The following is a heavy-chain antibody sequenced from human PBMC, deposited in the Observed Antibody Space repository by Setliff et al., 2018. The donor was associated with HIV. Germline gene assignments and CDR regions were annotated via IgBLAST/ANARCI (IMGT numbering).Heavy chain of an antibody. V-gene: IGHV4-59*01. J-gene: IGHJ4*02. D-gene: IGHD6-13*01. Sequence: SETLSLTCSVSGDSIRSYYWSWIRQPPGKGLEWIGYIYYTGSTNYNPSLKSRVTISVDTSKNQFSLKLGSVTAADTAVYYCASELQGHSSSWPNYWGQGTLVTVSS. CDR3: ASELQGHSSSWPNY. CDR2: IYYTGST. CDR1: GDSIRSYY.